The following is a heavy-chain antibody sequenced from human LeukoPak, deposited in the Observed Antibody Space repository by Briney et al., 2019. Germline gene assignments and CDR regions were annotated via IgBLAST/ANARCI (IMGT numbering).Heavy chain of an antibody. CDR3: PSPLGYCSSTSCYGTTYYYGMDV. V-gene: IGHV4-34*01. J-gene: IGHJ6*04. Sequence: PSETLSLTCAVYGGSFSGYYWSWTRQPPGKGLEWIGEINHSGSTNYNPSLKSRVTISVDTSKNQFPLHLRSVTAADPAVYYCPSPLGYCSSTSCYGTTYYYGMDVWGKGTTVTVSS. D-gene: IGHD2-2*01. CDR1: GGSFSGYY. CDR2: INHSGST.